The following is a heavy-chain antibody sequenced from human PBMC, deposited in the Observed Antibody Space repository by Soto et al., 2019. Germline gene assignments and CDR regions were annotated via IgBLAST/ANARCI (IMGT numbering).Heavy chain of an antibody. CDR1: GGTFSSYA. D-gene: IGHD3-22*01. Sequence: GASVKVSCKASGGTFSSYAISWVRQAPGQGLEWMGGIIPIFGTANYAQKFQGRVTITADESTSTAYMELSSLRSEDTAVYYCARAVGYYDSSGYQYRRAFDIWGQGTMVTVSS. CDR3: ARAVGYYDSSGYQYRRAFDI. V-gene: IGHV1-69*13. CDR2: IIPIFGTA. J-gene: IGHJ3*02.